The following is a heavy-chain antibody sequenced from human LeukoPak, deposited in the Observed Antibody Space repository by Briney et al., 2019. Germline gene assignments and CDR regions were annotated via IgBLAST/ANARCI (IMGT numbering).Heavy chain of an antibody. J-gene: IGHJ4*02. CDR3: AKEVGYGSSYFDY. CDR1: GFTFSNYG. CDR2: ISFDESSE. Sequence: GGSLRLSCAASGFTFSNYGMHWVRQAPGKGLEWVALISFDESSEYYADSVKGRFSISRDNSKNTLYLQMNNARVDDTAVYYCAKEVGYGSSYFDYWGQGTLVTVSS. D-gene: IGHD5-12*01. V-gene: IGHV3-30*18.